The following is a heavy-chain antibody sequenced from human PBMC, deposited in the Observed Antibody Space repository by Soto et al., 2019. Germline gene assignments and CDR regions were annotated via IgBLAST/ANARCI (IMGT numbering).Heavy chain of an antibody. Sequence: EVQLVESGGGLVQPGGSLRLSCAASGFTFSSYWMSWVRQAPEKGLEWVANIKQDGSEKYYVDSVKGRFTISRDNAKNSLYLQMNSLRAEDTAVYYCARRVYSSSYYFDYWGQGTLVTVSS. D-gene: IGHD6-6*01. J-gene: IGHJ4*02. CDR3: ARRVYSSSYYFDY. V-gene: IGHV3-7*03. CDR2: IKQDGSEK. CDR1: GFTFSSYW.